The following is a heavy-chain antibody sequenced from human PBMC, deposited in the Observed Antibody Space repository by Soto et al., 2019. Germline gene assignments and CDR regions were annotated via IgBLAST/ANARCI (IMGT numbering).Heavy chain of an antibody. Sequence: GSLRLSCAASGFTFSSCAMSWGRQAPGKGLEWVSAISGSGGSTYYADSVKGRFTISRDNSKNTLYLQMNSLRAEDTAVYYCAKDTELQSYDFGSGYTGPVGYWGHGT. CDR2: ISGSGGST. J-gene: IGHJ4*01. D-gene: IGHD3-3*01. CDR3: AKDTELQSYDFGSGYTGPVGY. V-gene: IGHV3-23*01. CDR1: GFTFSSCA.